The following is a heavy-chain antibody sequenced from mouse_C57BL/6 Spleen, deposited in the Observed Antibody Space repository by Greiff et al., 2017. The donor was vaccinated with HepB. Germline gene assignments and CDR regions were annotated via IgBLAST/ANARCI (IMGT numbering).Heavy chain of an antibody. CDR2: IYPNSGST. Sequence: QVQLQQPGAELVKPGASVKLSCKASGYTFTSYWMHWVKQRPGQGLEWIGMIYPNSGSTNYNEKFKSKATLTVDKSSSTSYMQLSSLTSEDSAVYYCARKRDYAMDYWGQGTSVTVSS. CDR1: GYTFTSYW. CDR3: ARKRDYAMDY. J-gene: IGHJ4*01. V-gene: IGHV1-64*01.